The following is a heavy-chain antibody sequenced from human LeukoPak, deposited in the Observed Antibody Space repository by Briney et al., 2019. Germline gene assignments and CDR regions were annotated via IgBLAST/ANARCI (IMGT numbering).Heavy chain of an antibody. Sequence: SVKVSCKASGGTFSNYAIDWVRQAPGQGLEWMGGIIPIFGTANYAQKFQGRVTITADESTSTAYMELSSLRSEDTAVYYCARAVGARANDAFDIWGQGTMVTVSS. V-gene: IGHV1-69*13. J-gene: IGHJ3*02. CDR1: GGTFSNYA. CDR3: ARAVGARANDAFDI. D-gene: IGHD1-26*01. CDR2: IIPIFGTA.